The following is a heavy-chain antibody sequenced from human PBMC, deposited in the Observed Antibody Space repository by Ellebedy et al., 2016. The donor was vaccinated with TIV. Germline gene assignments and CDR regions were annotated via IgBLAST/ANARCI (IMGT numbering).Heavy chain of an antibody. Sequence: PGGSLRLSCAASGFTFSTFAMTRVRQAPGKGLEWVSSISGDGDNTYYADSVKGRFTISRDNSKNTLFLQMNSLRAEDTAIFYCTKTVGNDYWGQGTPVTVSS. CDR1: GFTFSTFA. CDR3: TKTVGNDY. V-gene: IGHV3-23*01. CDR2: ISGDGDNT. J-gene: IGHJ4*02. D-gene: IGHD4-11*01.